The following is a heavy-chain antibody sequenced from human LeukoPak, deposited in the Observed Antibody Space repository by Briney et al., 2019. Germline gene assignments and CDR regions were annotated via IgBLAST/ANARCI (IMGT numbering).Heavy chain of an antibody. J-gene: IGHJ4*02. CDR1: GFTFSSYS. CDR2: ISSSSSYI. D-gene: IGHD3-22*01. CDR3: ARDLSEYYYDSSGYYYDY. V-gene: IGHV3-21*01. Sequence: GGSLRLSCAASGFTFSSYSMNWVRQAPGKGLEWVSSISSSSSYIYHADSVKGRFTISRDNAKNSLYLQMNSLRAEDTAVYYCARDLSEYYYDSSGYYYDYWGQGTLVTVSS.